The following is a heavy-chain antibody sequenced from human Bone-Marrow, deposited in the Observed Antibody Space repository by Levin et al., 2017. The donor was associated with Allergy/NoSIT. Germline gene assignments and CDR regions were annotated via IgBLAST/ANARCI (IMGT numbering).Heavy chain of an antibody. J-gene: IGHJ5*02. V-gene: IGHV1-46*01. CDR3: ATQGAIYFGSGNWFDP. CDR2: INPLTGNS. D-gene: IGHD3-10*01. Sequence: VASVKVSCKASGYTFTHYYIHWVRQAPGQGLEWMAMINPLTGNSDYAQQFQGRLTVTRDTSTSTVYMELTSLISRDTGVYYCATQGAIYFGSGNWFDPWGQGTLLTVSS. CDR1: GYTFTHYY.